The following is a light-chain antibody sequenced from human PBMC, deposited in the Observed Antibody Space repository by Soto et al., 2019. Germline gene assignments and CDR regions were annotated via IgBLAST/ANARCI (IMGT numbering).Light chain of an antibody. Sequence: PSSLSASTGDRVTITCRASQGISSYLAWYQQKPGKAPKLLIYAASTLQSGVPSRFSGSGSGTDFTLTISCLQSEDFATYYCQQYYSYPRTFGQGTKVDIK. J-gene: IGKJ1*01. CDR1: QGISSY. V-gene: IGKV1-8*01. CDR3: QQYYSYPRT. CDR2: AAS.